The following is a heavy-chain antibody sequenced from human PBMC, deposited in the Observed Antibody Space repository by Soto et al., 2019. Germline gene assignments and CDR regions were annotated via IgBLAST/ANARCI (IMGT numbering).Heavy chain of an antibody. J-gene: IGHJ5*02. Sequence: QVQLVQSGAEVKKPGSSVKVSCKASGYTFTSYDINWVRQATGQGLEWMGWMNPNSGNTCYAQKFQGRVTMTRNTSISTAYMELSSLRSEDTAVYYCARGQSGGHLRNNWFDPWGQGTLVTVSS. CDR2: MNPNSGNT. D-gene: IGHD2-15*01. V-gene: IGHV1-8*01. CDR1: GYTFTSYD. CDR3: ARGQSGGHLRNNWFDP.